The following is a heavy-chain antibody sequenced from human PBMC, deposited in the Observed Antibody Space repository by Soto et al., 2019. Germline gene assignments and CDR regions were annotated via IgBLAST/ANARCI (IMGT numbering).Heavy chain of an antibody. Sequence: PSETLSLTCTVSGGSISSYYWSWIRQPPGKGLEWIGYIYYSGSTNYNPSLKSRVTISVDTSKNQFSLKLSSVTAADTAVYYCARDDGSRRGGLDYWGQGTLVTVSS. CDR2: IYYSGST. CDR3: ARDDGSRRGGLDY. D-gene: IGHD1-26*01. J-gene: IGHJ4*02. V-gene: IGHV4-59*01. CDR1: GGSISSYY.